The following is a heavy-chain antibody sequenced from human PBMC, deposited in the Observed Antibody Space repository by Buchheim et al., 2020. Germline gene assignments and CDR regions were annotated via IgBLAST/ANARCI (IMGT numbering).Heavy chain of an antibody. CDR3: AKANYYYYYYGMDV. CDR2: ISGSGEST. Sequence: EVQLLESGGGLVQPGGSLRLSCAASGFTFSTYAMSWVRQAPGKGLEWVSSISGSGESTFYADSVKGRFTISRDNSKNTLYLQMNSLRAEDTAVYYCAKANYYYYYYGMDVWGQGTT. V-gene: IGHV3-23*01. CDR1: GFTFSTYA. D-gene: IGHD4/OR15-4a*01. J-gene: IGHJ6*02.